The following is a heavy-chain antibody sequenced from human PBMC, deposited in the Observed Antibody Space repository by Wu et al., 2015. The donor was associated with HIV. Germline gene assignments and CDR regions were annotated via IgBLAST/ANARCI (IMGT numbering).Heavy chain of an antibody. J-gene: IGHJ4*02. Sequence: QVQLVQSGAEVKKPGASVSVSCEASGYTFSTYEINWVRQATGQGLEWMGWMNPNSGNTGYAQKFQGRVTMTRDTSISTAYMELSSLRSEDTAIYYCARGGAAAGTSTWGQGTLVTVSS. CDR2: MNPNSGNT. CDR1: GYTFSTYE. V-gene: IGHV1-8*01. D-gene: IGHD6-13*01. CDR3: ARGGAAAGTST.